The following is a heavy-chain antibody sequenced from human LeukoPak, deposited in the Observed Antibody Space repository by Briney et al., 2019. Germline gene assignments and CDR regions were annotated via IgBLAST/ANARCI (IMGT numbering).Heavy chain of an antibody. D-gene: IGHD3-3*01. CDR1: GGTFSSYA. V-gene: IGHV1-69*04. Sequence: SVTVSCKASGGTFSSYAISWVRQAPGQGLEWMGRIIPIFGIANYAQKFQGRVTITSDKSTSTAYMELSSLRSEDTAVYYCARDQSWSSYYYYGMDVWGQGTTVTVSS. J-gene: IGHJ6*02. CDR2: IIPIFGIA. CDR3: ARDQSWSSYYYYGMDV.